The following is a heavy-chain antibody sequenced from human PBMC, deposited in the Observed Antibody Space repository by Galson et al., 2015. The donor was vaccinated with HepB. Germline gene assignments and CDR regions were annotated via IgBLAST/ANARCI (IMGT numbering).Heavy chain of an antibody. Sequence: FLRLSCAASGFTFSSLGMTWVRQAPGKGLECVSAIGVNAGSTDYADSVKGRFTISRDNSKNMLYLQMNNLRAEDTAVYYCAKGPTNIDYWGQGTLVTVSS. CDR1: GFTFSSLG. V-gene: IGHV3-23*01. CDR3: AKGPTNIDY. J-gene: IGHJ4*02. CDR2: IGVNAGST.